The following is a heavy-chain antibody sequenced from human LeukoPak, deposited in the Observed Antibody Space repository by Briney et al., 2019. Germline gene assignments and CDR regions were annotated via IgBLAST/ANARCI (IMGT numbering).Heavy chain of an antibody. CDR2: IYSGGSN. Sequence: GGSLRLSCVASGFTFSRYWMSWVRQAPGKGLEWVSVIYSGGSNYYADSVKGRFTISRDNSKNPLYLQMNSLRAEDTAVYYCARSIAVAGTNNWGQGTLVTVSS. CDR3: ARSIAVAGTNN. V-gene: IGHV3-53*01. D-gene: IGHD6-19*01. CDR1: GFTFSRYW. J-gene: IGHJ4*02.